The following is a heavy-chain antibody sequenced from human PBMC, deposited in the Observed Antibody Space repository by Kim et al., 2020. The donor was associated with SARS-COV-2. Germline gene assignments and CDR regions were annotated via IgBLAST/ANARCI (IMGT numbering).Heavy chain of an antibody. CDR3: ARRMGSALNWFDP. CDR1: GGSFSGYY. Sequence: SETLSLTCAVYGGSFSGYYWSWIRQPPGKGLEWIGEINHSGSTNYNPSLKSRVTISVDTSKNQFSLKLSSVTAADTAVYYCARRMGSALNWFDPWGQGTLVTVSS. D-gene: IGHD3-16*01. CDR2: INHSGST. V-gene: IGHV4-34*01. J-gene: IGHJ5*02.